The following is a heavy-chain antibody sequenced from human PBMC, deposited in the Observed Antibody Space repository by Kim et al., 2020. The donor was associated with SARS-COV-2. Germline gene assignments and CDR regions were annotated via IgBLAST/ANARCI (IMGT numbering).Heavy chain of an antibody. V-gene: IGHV3-7*01. D-gene: IGHD3-22*01. J-gene: IGHJ4*02. CDR1: GFTFSTYW. CDR2: MNQDGSEK. Sequence: GGSLRLSCAASGFTFSTYWMNWVRQAPGKGLEWVANMNQDGSEKYYVDSVKGRFTISRDNDKKSVYLQMNSLRNEDPAAYYCVRGVDISGSLYWRQGNLV. CDR3: VRGVDISGSLY.